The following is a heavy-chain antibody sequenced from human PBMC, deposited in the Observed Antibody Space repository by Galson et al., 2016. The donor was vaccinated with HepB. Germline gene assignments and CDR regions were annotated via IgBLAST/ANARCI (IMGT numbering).Heavy chain of an antibody. CDR1: GFTFSNRG. CDR2: DSMDGRRK. V-gene: IGHV3-30*18. Sequence: SLRLSCAASGFTFSNRGMHWVRQAPGKGLEWVAADSMDGRRKFYADSVKGRFTISRDNSNNMLFLQMSSRRADDTAVYYCAKRHEYWPPVGVSVDYGGQGTLGSVSS. CDR3: AKRHEYWPPVGVSVDY. D-gene: IGHD1-26*01. J-gene: IGHJ4*02.